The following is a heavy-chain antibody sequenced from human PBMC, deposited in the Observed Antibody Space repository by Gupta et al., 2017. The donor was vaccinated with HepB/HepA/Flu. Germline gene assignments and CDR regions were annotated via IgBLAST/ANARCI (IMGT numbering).Heavy chain of an antibody. CDR2: INPNSGAT. V-gene: IGHV1-2*02. D-gene: IGHD2/OR15-2a*01. Sequence: QVQLVQSGAEVKKPGASVKVSCKASGYTFIGYYIHWVRQVPGQGLEWMGWINPNSGATNYAQKFQDRVTMTRNTSISTAYMELNRLRFDDTAVYYCAKTIISMTWWGQGTLVTVSS. CDR3: AKTIISMTW. CDR1: GYTFIGYY. J-gene: IGHJ4*02.